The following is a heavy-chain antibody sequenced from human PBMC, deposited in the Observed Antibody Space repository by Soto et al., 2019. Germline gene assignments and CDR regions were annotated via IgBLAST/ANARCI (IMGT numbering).Heavy chain of an antibody. J-gene: IGHJ5*02. Sequence: QLQLQESGPGLVKPSETLSLTCTVSGGSISSRGYYWGWIRQPPGKGLEWIGTIYYSGSTYYNPPLKSRVTISVATSKTQFSLKLSSVTAADTAVYYCATSNWFDPWGQGTLVTVSS. V-gene: IGHV4-39*01. CDR3: ATSNWFDP. CDR1: GGSISSRGYY. CDR2: IYYSGST.